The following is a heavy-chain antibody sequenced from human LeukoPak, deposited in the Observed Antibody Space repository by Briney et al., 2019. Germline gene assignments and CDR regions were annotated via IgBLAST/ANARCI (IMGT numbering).Heavy chain of an antibody. Sequence: PGGSLRLSCAASGFTFSSYEMNWVRQAPGKGLEWVSYISSSGSTIYYADSVKGRFTISRDNAKNSLYLQMNSLRAEDTAVYYCARDGIVVSRMPDDYYYGMDVWGQGTTVTVSS. J-gene: IGHJ6*02. CDR2: ISSSGSTI. CDR1: GFTFSSYE. CDR3: ARDGIVVSRMPDDYYYGMDV. D-gene: IGHD6-19*01. V-gene: IGHV3-48*03.